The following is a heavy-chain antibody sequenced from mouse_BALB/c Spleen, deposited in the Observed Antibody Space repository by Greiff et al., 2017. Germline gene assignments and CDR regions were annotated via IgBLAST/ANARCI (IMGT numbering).Heavy chain of an antibody. CDR1: GYTFTSYW. CDR3: ARGDMITTRNAMDY. Sequence: VQLQQPGAELVKPGASVKLSCKASGYTFTSYWMHWVKQRPGQGLEWIGEINPSNGRTNYNEKFKSKATLTVDKSSSTAYMQLSSLTSEDSAVYYCARGDMITTRNAMDYWGQGTSVTVSS. D-gene: IGHD2-4*01. V-gene: IGHV1S81*02. J-gene: IGHJ4*01. CDR2: INPSNGRT.